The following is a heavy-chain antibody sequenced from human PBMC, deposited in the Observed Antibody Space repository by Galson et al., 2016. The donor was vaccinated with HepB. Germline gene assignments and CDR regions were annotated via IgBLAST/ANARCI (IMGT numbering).Heavy chain of an antibody. V-gene: IGHV3-15*01. CDR1: GFTFSNVW. J-gene: IGHJ4*02. Sequence: SLRLSCAASGFTFSNVWMNWVRQAPGKGLEWVGHIRSKAAGGTTDYAAPGKGRFTDSRDDSKYTLFMQMSSRETDDTAGYDCATEVFGRPFNSDYWGQGTVVTVSS. D-gene: IGHD2-15*01. CDR2: IRSKAAGGTT. CDR3: ATEVFGRPFNSDY.